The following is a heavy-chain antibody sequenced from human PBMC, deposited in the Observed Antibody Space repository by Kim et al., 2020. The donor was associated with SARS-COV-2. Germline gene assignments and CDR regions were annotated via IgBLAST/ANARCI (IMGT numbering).Heavy chain of an antibody. Sequence: SVKVSCKASGGTFSSYAISWVRQAPGQGLEWMGGIIPIFGTANYAQKFQGRVTITADKSTSTAYMELSSLRSEDTAVYYCARGNGDEVYYYYGMDVWGQGTTVTVSS. CDR3: ARGNGDEVYYYYGMDV. D-gene: IGHD4-17*01. CDR1: GGTFSSYA. CDR2: IIPIFGTA. V-gene: IGHV1-69*06. J-gene: IGHJ6*02.